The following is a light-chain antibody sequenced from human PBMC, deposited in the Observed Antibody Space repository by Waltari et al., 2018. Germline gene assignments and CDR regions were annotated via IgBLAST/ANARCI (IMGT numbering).Light chain of an antibody. CDR3: CSYTGYYTV. CDR1: SSDVGGYNF. V-gene: IGLV2-11*01. Sequence: QSALTQPRSVSGSPGQSVTISCTGTSSDVGGYNFVSWYQQYPGKAPKLLIYDVNKRPSGVPDRCSGSKSGNTASLIISGLQTEDEADYYCCSYTGYYTVFGGGTKVAVL. CDR2: DVN. J-gene: IGLJ3*02.